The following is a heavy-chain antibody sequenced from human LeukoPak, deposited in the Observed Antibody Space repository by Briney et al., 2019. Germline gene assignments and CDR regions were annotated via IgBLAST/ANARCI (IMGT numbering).Heavy chain of an antibody. CDR2: RHYSGTT. J-gene: IGHJ4*02. CDR1: GGSISSGGYY. Sequence: SQTLSLTCTVSGGSISSGGYYWSWIRQHPGKGLEWIGYRHYSGTTYHNASLKSRLTISVDTSKNQFSLKLSSVTAADTAVYYCARASLAYCSGGSCYAIDHWGQGTLATVSS. CDR3: ARASLAYCSGGSCYAIDH. D-gene: IGHD2-15*01. V-gene: IGHV4-31*03.